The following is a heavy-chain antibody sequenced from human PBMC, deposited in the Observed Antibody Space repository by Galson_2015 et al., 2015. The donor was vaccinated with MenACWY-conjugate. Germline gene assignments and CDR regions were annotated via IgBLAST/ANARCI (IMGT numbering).Heavy chain of an antibody. V-gene: IGHV3-7*03. J-gene: IGHJ6*02. CDR1: GFSFSSYW. D-gene: IGHD4-11*01. CDR2: IKQDGSEK. Sequence: SLRLSCAASGFSFSSYWMSWVRQAPGTGLEWVANIKQDGSEKDYVDSVKGRFTISRDNAKKSLYLQMNSLRAEDTAVYYCARGGSIYVYYYYAMDVWGQGTTVTVSS. CDR3: ARGGSIYVYYYYAMDV.